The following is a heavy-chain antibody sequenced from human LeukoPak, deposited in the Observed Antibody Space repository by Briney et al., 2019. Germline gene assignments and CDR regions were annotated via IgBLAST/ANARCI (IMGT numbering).Heavy chain of an antibody. CDR2: ISGSGGST. D-gene: IGHD6-13*01. CDR1: GFTFSSYA. CDR3: AQDRRANNSSSSPTNWFDP. J-gene: IGHJ5*02. V-gene: IGHV3-23*01. Sequence: GGSLRLSCAASGFTFSSYAMSWVRQAPGKGLEWVSAISGSGGSTYYADSVKGRFTISRDNSKNTLYLQMNSLRAEDTAVYYCAQDRRANNSSSSPTNWFDPWGQGTLVTVSS.